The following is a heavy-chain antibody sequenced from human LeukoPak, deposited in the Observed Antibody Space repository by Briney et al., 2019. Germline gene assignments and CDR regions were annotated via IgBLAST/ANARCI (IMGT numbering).Heavy chain of an antibody. CDR1: GYSISSGYY. CDR3: ARRKTFGGWLQLGFDY. D-gene: IGHD5-24*01. V-gene: IGHV4-38-2*02. CDR2: IYHSGST. Sequence: SETLSLTCTVSGYSISSGYYWGWIRQPPGKGLEWIGSIYHSGSTYYNPSLKSRVTISVDTSKNQFSLKLSSVTAADTAVYYCARRKTFGGWLQLGFDYWGQGTLVTVSS. J-gene: IGHJ4*02.